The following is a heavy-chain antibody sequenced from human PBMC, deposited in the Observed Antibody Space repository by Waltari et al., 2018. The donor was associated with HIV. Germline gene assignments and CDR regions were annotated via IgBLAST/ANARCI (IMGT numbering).Heavy chain of an antibody. CDR3: ARFGDCGGECYRYYYYGMDV. D-gene: IGHD2-21*01. J-gene: IGHJ6*02. CDR2: GSTYNGNT. V-gene: IGHV1-18*01. CDR1: GYSFNNYG. Sequence: QGQLVQSGAEVKKPGASVKVSCKASGYSFNNYGLSWVRQAPGQGLEWMGWGSTYNGNTKYAQNLQGRVTMTTDTSTTTAYMDLRSLTSDDTAVYYCARFGDCGGECYRYYYYGMDVWGQGTTVTVSS.